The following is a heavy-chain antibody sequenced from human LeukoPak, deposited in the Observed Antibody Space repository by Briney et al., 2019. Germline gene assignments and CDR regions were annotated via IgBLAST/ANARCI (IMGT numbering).Heavy chain of an antibody. J-gene: IGHJ4*02. D-gene: IGHD1-7*01. Sequence: GSLRLSCAASGFTFDDYAMHWVRQVPGKGLEWVSLISGNGGNTYYADSVKGRFTISRDNSRNSLYLQMNSLRTEDTALYYCAKDISNWNSRHFDYWGQGTLVTVSS. CDR2: ISGNGGNT. CDR3: AKDISNWNSRHFDY. V-gene: IGHV3-43*02. CDR1: GFTFDDYA.